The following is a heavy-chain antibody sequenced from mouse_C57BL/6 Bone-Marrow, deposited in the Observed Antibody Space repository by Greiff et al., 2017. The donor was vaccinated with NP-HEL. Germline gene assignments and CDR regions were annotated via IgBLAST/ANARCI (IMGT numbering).Heavy chain of an antibody. CDR2: IRSKSNNYAT. Sequence: EVQRVESGGGLVQPKGSLKLSCAASGFSFNTYAMNWVRQAPGKGLEWVARIRSKSNNYATYYADSVKDRFTISRDDSESMLYLQMNNVKTEDTAMYYCVRYGSSHAYWGQGTLVTVSA. CDR1: GFSFNTYA. V-gene: IGHV10-1*01. D-gene: IGHD1-1*01. J-gene: IGHJ3*01. CDR3: VRYGSSHAY.